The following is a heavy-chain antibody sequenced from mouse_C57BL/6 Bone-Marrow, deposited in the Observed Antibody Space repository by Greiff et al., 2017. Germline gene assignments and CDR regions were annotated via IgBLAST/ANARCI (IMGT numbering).Heavy chain of an antibody. J-gene: IGHJ4*01. V-gene: IGHV5-12*01. CDR1: GFTFSDYY. Sequence: EVKLVESGGGLVQPGGSLKLSCAASGFTFSDYYMYWVRQTPEKRLEWVAYISNGGGSTYYPDTVKGRFPFSRDNAKNTLYLQMSRLESEDTAIYYCARNYGIAMDYWGQGTSVTVSS. CDR2: ISNGGGST. D-gene: IGHD1-1*01. CDR3: ARNYGIAMDY.